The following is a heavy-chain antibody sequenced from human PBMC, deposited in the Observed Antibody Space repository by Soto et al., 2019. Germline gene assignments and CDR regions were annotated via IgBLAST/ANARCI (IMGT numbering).Heavy chain of an antibody. J-gene: IGHJ4*02. V-gene: IGHV3-33*01. CDR3: ARDSRKTSVTTCVDY. Sequence: QVQLVESGGGVFQPGRSPRLSCAASGFTFSSYGMHWVRQAPGKGLQWVAVIWYDGSNKYYEDSVKGRFTISRDNSKNTLYLQMNSLRAEDTAVYYCARDSRKTSVTTCVDYWGQGTLVTVSS. CDR2: IWYDGSNK. CDR1: GFTFSSYG. D-gene: IGHD4-17*01.